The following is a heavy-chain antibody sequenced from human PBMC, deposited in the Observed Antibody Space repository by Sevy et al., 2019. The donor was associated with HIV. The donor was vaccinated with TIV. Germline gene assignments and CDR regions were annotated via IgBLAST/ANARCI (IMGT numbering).Heavy chain of an antibody. V-gene: IGHV4-59*01. Sequence: SETLSLTCTVSGGSISGYYWSWIRQPPGKGLEWIGYIYYSGSTNYNPSLKSRVTISVDTSKNQFSLKLSSVTAADTAVYYCARDLAYYDILTAYYRWFDPWGQGTLVTVSS. CDR1: GGSISGYY. D-gene: IGHD3-9*01. J-gene: IGHJ5*02. CDR3: ARDLAYYDILTAYYRWFDP. CDR2: IYYSGST.